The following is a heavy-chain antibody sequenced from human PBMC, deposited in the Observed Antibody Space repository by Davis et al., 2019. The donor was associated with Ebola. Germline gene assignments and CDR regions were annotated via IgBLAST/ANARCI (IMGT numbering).Heavy chain of an antibody. Sequence: HSQTLSLTCAISGDIVSRNAWNWIRQSPSRGLEWLGRTYYNSKWYNDYAVAVKSRITINPDTAKNQFSLHLNSVTPGDTAVYYCARGWLRTGFDYWGQGTLVTVSS. CDR1: GDIVSRNA. CDR3: ARGWLRTGFDY. V-gene: IGHV6-1*01. D-gene: IGHD3/OR15-3a*01. J-gene: IGHJ4*02. CDR2: TYYNSKWYN.